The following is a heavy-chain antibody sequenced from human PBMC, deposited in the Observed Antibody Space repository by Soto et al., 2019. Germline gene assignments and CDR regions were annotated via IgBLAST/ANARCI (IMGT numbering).Heavy chain of an antibody. J-gene: IGHJ4*02. V-gene: IGHV4-30-4*01. CDR2: IYYSGST. CDR1: GGSISSGDYY. Sequence: TSETLSLTCTVSGGSISSGDYYWGWIRQPPGKGLEWIGYIYYSGSTYYNPSLKSRVTISVDTSKNQFSLKLSSLTAADTAVYYCARAKTYFDYWGQGTLVTVSS. CDR3: ARAKTYFDY.